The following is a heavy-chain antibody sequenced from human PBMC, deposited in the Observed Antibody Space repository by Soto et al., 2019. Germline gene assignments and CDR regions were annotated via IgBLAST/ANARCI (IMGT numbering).Heavy chain of an antibody. D-gene: IGHD5-18*01. CDR2: IYYSGST. V-gene: IGHV4-30-4*01. CDR1: GGSISSGDYY. CDR3: ARVQGGGGAMVHNY. Sequence: QVQLQESGPGLVKPSQTLSLTCTVSGGSISSGDYYWSWIRQPPGKGLEWIGYIYYSGSTYYNPSLTSRVTISVDTSKNQFSLKMSSVTAADTAVYYCARVQGGGGAMVHNYWGQGTLVTVSS. J-gene: IGHJ4*02.